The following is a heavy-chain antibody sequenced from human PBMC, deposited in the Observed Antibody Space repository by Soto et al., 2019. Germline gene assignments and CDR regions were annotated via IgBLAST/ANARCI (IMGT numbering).Heavy chain of an antibody. CDR2: VYDSGIT. D-gene: IGHD6-19*01. CDR1: GGSISGYY. J-gene: IGHJ4*02. Sequence: QVQLQESGPGLVKPSETLSLTCTVSGGSISGYYWSWIRQPPGRGLEWIGYVYDSGITNYSPSLKPRVTISVDTSKNQFSLKLSSVTVADTAVYYCAREGYSSGWYHFFDHWGQGTLVTVSS. V-gene: IGHV4-59*01. CDR3: AREGYSSGWYHFFDH.